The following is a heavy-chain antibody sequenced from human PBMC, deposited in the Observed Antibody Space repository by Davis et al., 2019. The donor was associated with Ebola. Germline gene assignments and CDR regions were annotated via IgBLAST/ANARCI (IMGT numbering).Heavy chain of an antibody. CDR1: GYTFTTYP. CDR3: AREGGSDFWSGYYLYYYYYGMDV. J-gene: IGHJ6*02. Sequence: AASVKVSCKASGYTFTTYPIHWVRQAPGQRLEWMGWINVANGNTQYSQKFQGRVTITRDTSASTAYMELSSLRSEDTAVYYCAREGGSDFWSGYYLYYYYYGMDVWGQGTTVTVSS. CDR2: INVANGNT. D-gene: IGHD3-3*01. V-gene: IGHV1-3*01.